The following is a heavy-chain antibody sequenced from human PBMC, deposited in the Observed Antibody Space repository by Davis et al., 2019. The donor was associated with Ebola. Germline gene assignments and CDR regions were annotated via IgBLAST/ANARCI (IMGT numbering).Heavy chain of an antibody. CDR1: NASVSRSPYH. V-gene: IGHV4-39*01. J-gene: IGHJ6*02. D-gene: IGHD3-10*01. CDR2: ISYSGNT. CDR3: ARQSPPYHYVSGTYYNPRLYHGTDV. Sequence: MPGGSLRLSCTVSNASVSRSPYHWGWIRQTPGKGLEWIGSISYSGNTFYNPSLKSRVTISVDTSKNQFSLKLSSVTAADTAVFYCARQSPPYHYVSGTYYNPRLYHGTDVWGQGTTVTVSS.